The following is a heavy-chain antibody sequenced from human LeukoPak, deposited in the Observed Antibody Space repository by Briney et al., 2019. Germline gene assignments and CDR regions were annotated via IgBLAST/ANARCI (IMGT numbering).Heavy chain of an antibody. CDR2: INHSGST. CDR1: GGSFSGYY. J-gene: IGHJ5*02. D-gene: IGHD2-15*01. CDR3: ARSSRDIVTLGWFDP. Sequence: SETLSLTCAVYGGSFSGYYWSWIRQPPGKGLEWIGEINHSGSTNYNPSLKSRVTISVDTSKNQFSLKLSSVTAADTAVYYCARSSRDIVTLGWFDPWGQGTLVIVSS. V-gene: IGHV4-34*01.